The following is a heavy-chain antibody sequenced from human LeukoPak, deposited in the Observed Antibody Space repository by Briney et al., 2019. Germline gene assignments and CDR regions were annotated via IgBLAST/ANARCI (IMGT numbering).Heavy chain of an antibody. CDR2: ISDGGDYT. V-gene: IGHV3-23*01. J-gene: IGHJ4*02. CDR3: AKEKKSGGWPIDY. CDR1: GFTFSTYA. Sequence: PGGSLRLSCAASGFTFSTYAMSWVRQAPGKGLEWVSGISDGGDYTYYADSVKGRFTISRDNSKNTLYLQMNSLRADDTAVYHCAKEKKSGGWPIDYWGQGALVTVSP. D-gene: IGHD2-15*01.